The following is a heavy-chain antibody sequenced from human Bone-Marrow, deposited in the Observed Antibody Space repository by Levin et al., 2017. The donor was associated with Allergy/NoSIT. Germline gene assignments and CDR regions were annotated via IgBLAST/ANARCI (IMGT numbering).Heavy chain of an antibody. D-gene: IGHD4-17*01. J-gene: IGHJ3*02. CDR1: GFSLTTSGMR. Sequence: SGPTLVKPTQTLTLTCTFSGFSLTTSGMRVSWIRQPPGEALECLARINWDDDKFYSISLKTRLTISKDTSKNQVVLTMTNMDPVDTATYYCARTYDYGDYGRDSFDIWGQGTMVTVSS. CDR2: INWDDDK. V-gene: IGHV2-70*04. CDR3: ARTYDYGDYGRDSFDI.